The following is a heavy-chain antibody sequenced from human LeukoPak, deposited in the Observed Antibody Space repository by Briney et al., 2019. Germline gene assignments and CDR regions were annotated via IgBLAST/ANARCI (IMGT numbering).Heavy chain of an antibody. CDR3: ASTITMVRGVSNAFDI. CDR2: FDPEDGET. CDR1: GYTLTELS. D-gene: IGHD3-10*01. V-gene: IGHV1-24*01. Sequence: ASVKVSCKVSGYTLTELSMHWVRQAPGKGVEWMGGFDPEDGETIYAQKFQGRVTMTENTSTDTAYMELSSLRSEDTAVYYCASTITMVRGVSNAFDIWGQGTMVTVSS. J-gene: IGHJ3*02.